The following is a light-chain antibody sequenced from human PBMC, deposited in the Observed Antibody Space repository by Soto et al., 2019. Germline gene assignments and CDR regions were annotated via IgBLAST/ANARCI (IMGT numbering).Light chain of an antibody. V-gene: IGKV3-11*01. CDR3: QQRSSWPLT. J-gene: IGKJ4*01. Sequence: EIVLTQSPGTLSLSPGERATLSCRASQSISRYLAWYQQKRGQAPRLLIYDASNRATGIPARFSGSGSGTDFSLTISSLEPEDFAVYYCQQRSSWPLTFGGGTKVDIK. CDR2: DAS. CDR1: QSISRY.